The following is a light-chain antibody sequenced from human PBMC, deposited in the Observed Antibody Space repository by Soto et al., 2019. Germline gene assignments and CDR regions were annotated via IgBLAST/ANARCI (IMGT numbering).Light chain of an antibody. Sequence: DIQMTQSPSSLSASVGDRVTITCRASQTISTYLNWYQQKPGKAPKLLIYAASTLQSGVPSRFSGSGSGTDFTLTINSLQPEDFATYYCQQSHGIPDTFGQGTKLEIK. J-gene: IGKJ2*01. CDR2: AAS. CDR3: QQSHGIPDT. V-gene: IGKV1-39*01. CDR1: QTISTY.